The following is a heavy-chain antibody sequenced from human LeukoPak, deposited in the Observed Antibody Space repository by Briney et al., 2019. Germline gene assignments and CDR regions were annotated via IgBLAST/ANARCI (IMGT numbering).Heavy chain of an antibody. CDR1: GFNFNAYG. V-gene: IGHV3-48*01. CDR3: ASSYYDSSGYSDY. J-gene: IGHJ4*02. D-gene: IGHD3-22*01. CDR2: ISGTNRAI. Sequence: GGSLRLSCVGSGFNFNAYGMNWVRQAPGEGLEWLAFISGTNRAIHYADSVKGRFTITRDNAKNSLYLQMNSLRAEDTAVYYCASSYYDSSGYSDYWGQGTLVTVSS.